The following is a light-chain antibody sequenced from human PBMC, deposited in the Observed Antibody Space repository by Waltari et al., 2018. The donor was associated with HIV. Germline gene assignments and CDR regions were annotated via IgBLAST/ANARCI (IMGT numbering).Light chain of an antibody. V-gene: IGLV1-47*01. Sequence: QSVLTQPPSASGTPGQRVTISCSGSSSNIGSNYVYWYQQLPGTAPKLLIYRNNQRPAGGPDRFSGSKSGTSASRAISGRRSEDEADYYCAAWDDSLSGWVFGGGTKLTVL. CDR2: RNN. J-gene: IGLJ3*02. CDR3: AAWDDSLSGWV. CDR1: SSNIGSNY.